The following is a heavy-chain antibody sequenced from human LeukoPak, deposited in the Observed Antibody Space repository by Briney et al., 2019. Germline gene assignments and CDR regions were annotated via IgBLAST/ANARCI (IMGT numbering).Heavy chain of an antibody. CDR1: GGTFSSYA. CDR3: ARDEGIGSGSYYNY. CDR2: IIPILGIA. D-gene: IGHD3-10*01. V-gene: IGHV1-69*04. Sequence: ASVKVSCKASGGTFSSYAISWVRQAPGQGLGWVGRIIPILGIANYAQKFQGRVTITADKSTSTAYMELSSLRSEDTAVYYCARDEGIGSGSYYNYWGQGTLVTVSS. J-gene: IGHJ4*02.